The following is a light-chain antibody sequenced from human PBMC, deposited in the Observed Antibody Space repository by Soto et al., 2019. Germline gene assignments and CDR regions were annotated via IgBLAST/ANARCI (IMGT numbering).Light chain of an antibody. CDR3: QQYVNLPLT. J-gene: IGKJ5*01. Sequence: DIQMTQSPSSLSASVGDRVTITCQASQGIDIFLNWFQQKPGKAPKLLIYDASNLETGVPSRFSGSGSGSDFTFTINNLQPEDIATYYCQQYVNLPLTFGQGTRLEIK. CDR2: DAS. V-gene: IGKV1-33*01. CDR1: QGIDIF.